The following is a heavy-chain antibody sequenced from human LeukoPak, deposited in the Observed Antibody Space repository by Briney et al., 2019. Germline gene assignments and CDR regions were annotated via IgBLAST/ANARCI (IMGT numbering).Heavy chain of an antibody. CDR3: ARERAVAYFDY. Sequence: TLSLTCTVSDGSISSGGYSWSWIRQPPGKGLEWIGYIYHSGSTYYNPSLKSRVTISVDRSKNQFSLKLSSVTAADTAVYYCARERAVAYFDYWGQGTLVTVSS. V-gene: IGHV4-30-2*01. CDR1: DGSISSGGYS. CDR2: IYHSGST. J-gene: IGHJ4*02. D-gene: IGHD6-19*01.